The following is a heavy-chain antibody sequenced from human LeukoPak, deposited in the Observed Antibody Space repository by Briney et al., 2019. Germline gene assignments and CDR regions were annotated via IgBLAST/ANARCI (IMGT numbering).Heavy chain of an antibody. J-gene: IGHJ4*02. D-gene: IGHD2/OR15-2a*01. V-gene: IGHV3-30*03. CDR2: ISYDGSNK. Sequence: GRSLRLSCAASGSTFSSYGMHWVRQAPGKGLEWVAVISYDGSNKYYADSVKGRFTISRDNSKNTLYLQMNSLRAEDTAVYYCASRTNFLWAAYFDYWGQGTLVTVSS. CDR3: ASRTNFLWAAYFDY. CDR1: GSTFSSYG.